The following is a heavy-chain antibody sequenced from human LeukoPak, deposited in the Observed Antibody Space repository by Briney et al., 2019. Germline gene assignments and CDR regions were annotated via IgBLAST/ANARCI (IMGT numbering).Heavy chain of an antibody. Sequence: GGSLRLSCAASGFTFSSYSMNWVRQAPGKGLEWVSSISSSSSYIYYADSVKDRFTISRDNAKNSLYLQMNSLRAEDTAVYYCARADYDSSGYYYAPPYYFDYWGQGTLVTVSS. D-gene: IGHD3-22*01. CDR3: ARADYDSSGYYYAPPYYFDY. CDR2: ISSSSSYI. J-gene: IGHJ4*02. V-gene: IGHV3-21*01. CDR1: GFTFSSYS.